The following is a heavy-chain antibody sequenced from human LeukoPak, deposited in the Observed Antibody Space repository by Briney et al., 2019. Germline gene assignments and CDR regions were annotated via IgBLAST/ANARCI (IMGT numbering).Heavy chain of an antibody. CDR3: ARGLSYAVAYGDY. Sequence: GGSRRLSCAPSGFIFSDYWFHWVRQTPGQGLVWVAAINRDGTGTSHADSVRGRFTVSRDNAKNTLYLQLNSLRADDTAVYYCARGLSYAVAYGDYWGQGTLVTVSS. V-gene: IGHV3-74*01. D-gene: IGHD6-19*01. J-gene: IGHJ4*02. CDR1: GFIFSDYW. CDR2: INRDGTGT.